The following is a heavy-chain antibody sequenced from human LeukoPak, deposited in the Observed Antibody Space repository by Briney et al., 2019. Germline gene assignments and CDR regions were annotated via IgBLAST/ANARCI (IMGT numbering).Heavy chain of an antibody. CDR3: AKDDPGSGWYRGNYFDY. CDR2: INSDGINT. V-gene: IGHV3-74*01. CDR1: GFTFSNYW. Sequence: PGGSLRLSCAASGFTFSNYWMHWVRQAPGKGVVWVSRINSDGINTSYADSVKGRFTISRDNSKNTLYLQMNSLRAEDMAVYYCAKDDPGSGWYRGNYFDYWGQGTLVTVSS. J-gene: IGHJ4*02. D-gene: IGHD6-19*01.